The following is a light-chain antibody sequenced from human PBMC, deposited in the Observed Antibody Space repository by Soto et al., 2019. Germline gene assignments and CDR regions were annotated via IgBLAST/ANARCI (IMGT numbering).Light chain of an antibody. CDR2: RNT. J-gene: IGLJ2*01. CDR1: SSNIGAGYD. Sequence: QSVLTQPPSVSGVPGQGVTISCTGSSSNIGAGYDVHWYQVLPRTAPKLLIYRNTNRPSGVPDRFSGSKFGTSASLAITGLQPEDEGEYYCHSYDSRLTGVIFGGGTKLTVL. V-gene: IGLV1-40*01. CDR3: HSYDSRLTGVI.